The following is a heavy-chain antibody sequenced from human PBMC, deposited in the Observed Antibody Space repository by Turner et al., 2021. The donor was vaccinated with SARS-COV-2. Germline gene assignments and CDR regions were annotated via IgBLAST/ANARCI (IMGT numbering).Heavy chain of an antibody. CDR1: GFTFSSYG. V-gene: IGHV3-30*03. D-gene: IGHD1-26*01. J-gene: IGHJ6*02. CDR3: ARDRIIWDRGVYYYYGMDV. Sequence: QVKLVESGGGVVQPGRSLRLSCAASGFTFSSYGMHWVRQAPGKGLEWVAVISYDGSNKYDADSVKGRFTISRDNSKNTLYLQMNSLRAEDTAVYYCARDRIIWDRGVYYYYGMDVWGQGTTVTVSS. CDR2: ISYDGSNK.